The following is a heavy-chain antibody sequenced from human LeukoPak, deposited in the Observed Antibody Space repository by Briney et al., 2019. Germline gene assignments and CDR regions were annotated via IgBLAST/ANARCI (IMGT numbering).Heavy chain of an antibody. CDR1: GGSVSSGSYY. D-gene: IGHD6-13*01. J-gene: IGHJ4*02. Sequence: SETLSLTCTVSGGSVSSGSYYWSWIRQPPGKGLEWIGYIYYSGSTNYNPSLKSRVTISVDTSKNQFSLKLSSVTAADTAVYYCARARRGQQTPFGPLFDYWGQGTLVTVSS. V-gene: IGHV4-61*01. CDR3: ARARRGQQTPFGPLFDY. CDR2: IYYSGST.